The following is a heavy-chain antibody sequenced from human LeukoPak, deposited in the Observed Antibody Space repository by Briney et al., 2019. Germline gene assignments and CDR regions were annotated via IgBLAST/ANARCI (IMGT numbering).Heavy chain of an antibody. V-gene: IGHV3-23*01. CDR1: GFTFSSYA. Sequence: PGGSLRLSCAASGFTFSSYAMSWVRQAPGKGLEWVSAISGSGGSTYYADSVKGRFTISRDNSKNTLYLQMNSLRAEDTAVYYCVKESGFWWELLHFDYWGQGTLVTVSS. CDR3: VKESGFWWELLHFDY. CDR2: ISGSGGST. J-gene: IGHJ4*02. D-gene: IGHD1-26*01.